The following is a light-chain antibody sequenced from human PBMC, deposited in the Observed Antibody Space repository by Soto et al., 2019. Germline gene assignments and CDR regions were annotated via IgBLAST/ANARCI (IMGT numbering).Light chain of an antibody. V-gene: IGKV1-27*01. J-gene: IGKJ1*01. Sequence: DIQMTQSPSSLSASVGDRVTITCRASQGISNNLAWYQQKPGKVPRLLIYGASTLQSGVPSRFSGSGSGTEFTLTISSLQPEDVATYYCQKYDSAPLTFGQGTKVEFK. CDR1: QGISNN. CDR3: QKYDSAPLT. CDR2: GAS.